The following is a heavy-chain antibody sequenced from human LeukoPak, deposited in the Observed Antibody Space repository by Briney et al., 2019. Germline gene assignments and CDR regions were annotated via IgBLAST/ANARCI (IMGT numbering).Heavy chain of an antibody. J-gene: IGHJ6*04. CDR3: VELGITMIGGV. Sequence: GGSLRLSCAASGFTFSSYGMSWVRQAPGKGLEWVSSISGSSRYIYYADLVKGRFTISRDNAKNSLYLQMNSLRAEDTAVYYCVELGITMIGGVWGKGTTVTISS. CDR1: GFTFSSYG. V-gene: IGHV3-21*01. D-gene: IGHD3-10*02. CDR2: ISGSSRYI.